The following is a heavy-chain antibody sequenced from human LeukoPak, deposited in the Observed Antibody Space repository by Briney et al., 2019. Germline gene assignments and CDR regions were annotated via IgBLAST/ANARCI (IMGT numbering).Heavy chain of an antibody. CDR2: ISYDGSNK. CDR1: GFTFSSYG. Sequence: GGSLRLSCAASGFTFSSYGMHWVRQAPGKGLEWVAVISYDGSNKYYADSVKGRFTISRDNAKNSLYLQMNSLRAEDTAVYYCARVSPGDQYCSSTSCYTVFDYWGQGTLVTVSS. CDR3: ARVSPGDQYCSSTSCYTVFDY. V-gene: IGHV3-30*03. J-gene: IGHJ4*02. D-gene: IGHD2-2*02.